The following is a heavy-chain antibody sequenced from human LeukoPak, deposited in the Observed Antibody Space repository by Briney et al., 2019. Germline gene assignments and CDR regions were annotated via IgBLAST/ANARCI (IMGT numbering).Heavy chain of an antibody. Sequence: SQTLSLTCTVSGDSISRSDYYWSWVRQPPGKGLEWTGHIYYTGSTYYNPSLKSRLNISVDTSKNQFSLKLSSVTAADTAVYYCAKDLSGVNWLDPWGQGTLVTVSS. J-gene: IGHJ5*02. CDR3: AKDLSGVNWLDP. CDR2: IYYTGST. D-gene: IGHD3-10*01. CDR1: GDSISRSDYY. V-gene: IGHV4-30-4*01.